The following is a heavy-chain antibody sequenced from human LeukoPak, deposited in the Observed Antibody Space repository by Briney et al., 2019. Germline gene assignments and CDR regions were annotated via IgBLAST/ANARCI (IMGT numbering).Heavy chain of an antibody. CDR3: ARGHYQLS. D-gene: IGHD2-2*01. Sequence: AGGSLRLSCAASGFTFSSYWMNWARQAPGKGLEWVASINHNGNVNYYVDPVKGRFTISRDNAKNSLYLQMNSLRAEDTAVYYCARGHYQLSWGQGILVTVSS. V-gene: IGHV3-7*01. J-gene: IGHJ5*02. CDR2: INHNGNVN. CDR1: GFTFSSYW.